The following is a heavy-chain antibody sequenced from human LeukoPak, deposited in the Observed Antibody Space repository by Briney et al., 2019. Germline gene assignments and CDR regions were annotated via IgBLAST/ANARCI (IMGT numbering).Heavy chain of an antibody. J-gene: IGHJ4*02. CDR2: ISAYSGNT. V-gene: IGHV1-18*01. D-gene: IGHD1-26*01. CDR1: GYTFTSYG. Sequence: GASVKVSCKASGYTFTSYGISWVRQAPGQGLEWMGWISAYSGNTNYAQKLQGRVTMTTDTSTSTAYMELRSLRSDDTAVYYCARARGGGSYLSKPYYFDYWGQGTLVTVSS. CDR3: ARARGGGSYLSKPYYFDY.